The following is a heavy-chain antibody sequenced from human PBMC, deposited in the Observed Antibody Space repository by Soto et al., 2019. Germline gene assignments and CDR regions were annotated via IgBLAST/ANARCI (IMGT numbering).Heavy chain of an antibody. Sequence: GASVKVSCKASGYTFTSYYMHWVRQAPGQGLEWMGIINPSGGSTSYAQKFQGRVTMTRDTSTSTVYMELSSLRSEDTAVYYCAREVQRHGSGSYYRGYYSGMDVWGQGTTVPVSS. D-gene: IGHD3-10*01. CDR3: AREVQRHGSGSYYRGYYSGMDV. CDR1: GYTFTSYY. V-gene: IGHV1-46*01. CDR2: INPSGGST. J-gene: IGHJ6*02.